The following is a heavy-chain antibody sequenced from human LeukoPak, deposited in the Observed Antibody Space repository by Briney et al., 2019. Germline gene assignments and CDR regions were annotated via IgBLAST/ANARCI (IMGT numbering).Heavy chain of an antibody. D-gene: IGHD6-6*01. CDR1: VYSFTNYW. Sequence: GESLKISCKGSVYSFTNYWIGWVRQMPGKGLKWMGIIYPLDSDTTYSPSFQGQVTISADKSISTAYLQWSSLKASDTAMYYCARLTSSSSGMTPNWGQGTLVTVSS. CDR2: IYPLDSDT. J-gene: IGHJ4*02. CDR3: ARLTSSSSGMTPN. V-gene: IGHV5-51*01.